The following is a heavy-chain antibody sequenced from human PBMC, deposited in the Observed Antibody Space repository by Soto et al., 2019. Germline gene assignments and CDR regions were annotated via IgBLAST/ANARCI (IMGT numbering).Heavy chain of an antibody. CDR1: GGSVSSGSYY. CDR2: IYYSGST. V-gene: IGHV4-61*01. J-gene: IGHJ4*02. Sequence: SETLSLTCTVSGGSVSSGSYYWSWIRQPPGKGLEWIGYIYYSGSTNYNPSLKSRVTISVDTSKNQFSLKLSSVTAADTAVYYCASLPRPGDGYNLGDYWGQGTLVTVSS. D-gene: IGHD5-12*01. CDR3: ASLPRPGDGYNLGDY.